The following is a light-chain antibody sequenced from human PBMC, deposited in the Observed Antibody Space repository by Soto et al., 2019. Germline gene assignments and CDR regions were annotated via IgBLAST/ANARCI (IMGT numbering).Light chain of an antibody. Sequence: QSMLTQPPSVSGAPGQRVTISCTGSSYNIGAGFDVHWYQLLPGTAPKLLIYGDNNRPSGVPDRFSGSKSGTSASLAITGLQAEDEADYYCQSYDSSLSAGVFGGGTKVTVL. CDR3: QSYDSSLSAGV. CDR1: SYNIGAGFD. V-gene: IGLV1-40*01. J-gene: IGLJ3*02. CDR2: GDN.